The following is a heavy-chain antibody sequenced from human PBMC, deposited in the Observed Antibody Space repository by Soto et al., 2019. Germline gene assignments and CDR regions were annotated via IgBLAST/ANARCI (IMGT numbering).Heavy chain of an antibody. CDR2: IWCDGSSK. Sequence: GGSLRLSCAASGFTFSSYGMPWVRQAPGKGLEWVAVIWCDGSSKYYADSVKGRFTISRDDSKNTLYLQMNSLRAEDTAVYYCAKGVGTIFGVVPVQNYYYYGMDVWGQGTTVTVSS. J-gene: IGHJ6*02. D-gene: IGHD3-3*01. CDR1: GFTFSSYG. V-gene: IGHV3-33*06. CDR3: AKGVGTIFGVVPVQNYYYYGMDV.